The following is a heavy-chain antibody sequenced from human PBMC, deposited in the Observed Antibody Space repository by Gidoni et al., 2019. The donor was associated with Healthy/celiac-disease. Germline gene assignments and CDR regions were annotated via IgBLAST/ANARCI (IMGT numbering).Heavy chain of an antibody. V-gene: IGHV3-23*01. CDR3: ASGASGNIVVVPAAICDY. Sequence: EVQLLESGGGLVQPGGSLRLSCAASGFTFSSYAMSWVRQAPGKGLEWVSAISGSGGSTYYADSVKGRFTISRDNSKNTLYLQMNSLRAEDTAVYYCASGASGNIVVVPAAICDYWGQGTLVTVSS. CDR1: GFTFSSYA. D-gene: IGHD2-2*01. CDR2: ISGSGGST. J-gene: IGHJ4*02.